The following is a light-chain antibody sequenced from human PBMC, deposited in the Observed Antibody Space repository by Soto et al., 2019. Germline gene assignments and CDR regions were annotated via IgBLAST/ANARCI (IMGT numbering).Light chain of an antibody. V-gene: IGKV1-9*01. Sequence: DIQLTQSPSFLSASVGDRVTITCRASQGISSYLAWYQQKPGKAPKLLIYAASTLQSGVPSRFSGSGSGTEFTLTISSLQPEDFATYYCQQLNSYAIQFTFGPGTKVDIK. CDR3: QQLNSYAIQFT. CDR2: AAS. CDR1: QGISSY. J-gene: IGKJ3*01.